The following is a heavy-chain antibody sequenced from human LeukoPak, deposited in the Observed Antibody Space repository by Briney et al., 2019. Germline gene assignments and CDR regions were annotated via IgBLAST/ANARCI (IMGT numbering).Heavy chain of an antibody. CDR3: AREGLRGYYYDSSGYYFDY. V-gene: IGHV3-30*04. J-gene: IGHJ4*02. Sequence: QAGGSLRLSCAASGFTFSSYAMHWVRQAPGKGLEWVAVISCDGSNKYYADSVKGRFTISRDNSKNTLYLQMNSLRAEDMAVYYCAREGLRGYYYDSSGYYFDYWGQGTLVTVSS. CDR1: GFTFSSYA. CDR2: ISCDGSNK. D-gene: IGHD3-22*01.